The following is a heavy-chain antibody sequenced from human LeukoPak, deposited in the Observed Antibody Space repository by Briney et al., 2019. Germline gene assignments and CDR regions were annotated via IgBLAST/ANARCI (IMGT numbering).Heavy chain of an antibody. V-gene: IGHV3-7*03. J-gene: IGHJ4*02. CDR3: ASYSYYYDSSGYFDY. CDR2: IKQDGSEK. CDR1: GFTFSSYW. Sequence: PGGSLRLSCAASGFTFSSYWMSWVRQAPGKGLEWVANIKQDGSEKYYVDSVKGRFTISRDNAKNSLYLQMNSLRAEDTAVYYCASYSYYYDSSGYFDYWGQGTLVTVSS. D-gene: IGHD3-22*01.